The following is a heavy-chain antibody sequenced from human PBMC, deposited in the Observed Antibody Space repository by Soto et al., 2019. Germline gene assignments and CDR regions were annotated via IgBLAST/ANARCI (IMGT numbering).Heavy chain of an antibody. CDR2: IYYSGST. CDR3: ARTEVPESSSWHPCDP. CDR1: GGSISGYY. V-gene: IGHV4-59*12. D-gene: IGHD6-13*01. J-gene: IGHJ5*02. Sequence: PSETLSVTCTVAGGSISGYYWSWIRQPPGKGLEWIGYIYYSGSTNYNPSLKSRVTISVDTSKNQFSLKLISVTAADTAVYYCARTEVPESSSWHPCDPRGQGTLVTVSS.